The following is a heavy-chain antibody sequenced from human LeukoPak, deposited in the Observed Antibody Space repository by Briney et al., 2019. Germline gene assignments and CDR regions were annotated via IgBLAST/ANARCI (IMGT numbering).Heavy chain of an antibody. D-gene: IGHD3-10*01. V-gene: IGHV4-59*12. CDR3: ARGGALLWFGEFVNWFDP. CDR2: IYHSGST. Sequence: SETLSLTCTVSGGSISSYYWSWIRQPPGKGLEWIGYIYHSGSTYYNPSLKSRVTISVDRSKNQFSLKLSSVTAADTAVYYCARGGALLWFGEFVNWFDPWGQGTLVTVSS. CDR1: GGSISSYY. J-gene: IGHJ5*02.